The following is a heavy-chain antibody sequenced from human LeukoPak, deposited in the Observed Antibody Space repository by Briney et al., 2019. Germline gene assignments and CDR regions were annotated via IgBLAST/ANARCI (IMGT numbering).Heavy chain of an antibody. CDR1: GFTFSSYG. CDR2: IYSSGSTI. V-gene: IGHV3-48*02. CDR3: ARDLRGDY. J-gene: IGHJ4*02. Sequence: GGSLRLSCAASGFTFSSYGMNWVRQAPGKGLEWVSYIYSSGSTIYYADPVRGRFTISRDNAKDSLYLRMLSPRDQDTAVYYCARDLRGDYWGQGTLVTVSS.